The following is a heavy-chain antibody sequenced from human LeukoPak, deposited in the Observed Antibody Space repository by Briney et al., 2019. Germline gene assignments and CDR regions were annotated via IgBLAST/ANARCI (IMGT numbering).Heavy chain of an antibody. J-gene: IGHJ5*02. CDR1: GFSFSSCA. CDR3: ARDGLGGEGATMMLLDP. Sequence: GGSLRLSCAASGFSFSSCAMSWVRQAPGKGPQWVSGVSDDGNSRYYADSLKGRFTISRDNAKNSLYLQMNSLRAEDTAVYYCARDGLGGEGATMMLLDPWGQGTLVTVSS. V-gene: IGHV3-23*01. CDR2: VSDDGNSR. D-gene: IGHD1-26*01.